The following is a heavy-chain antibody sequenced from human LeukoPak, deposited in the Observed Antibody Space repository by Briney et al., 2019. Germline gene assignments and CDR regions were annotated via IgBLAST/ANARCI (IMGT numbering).Heavy chain of an antibody. CDR1: GFTFSSYS. CDR3: ARSPWGVELIRYYYYGMDV. Sequence: PGGSLRLSCAASGFTFSSYSVNWVRQAPGKGLEWVSSISSSSSYIYYADSVKGRFTISRDNAKNSLYLQMNSLRAEDTAVYYCARSPWGVELIRYYYYGMDVWGQGTTVTVSS. CDR2: ISSSSSYI. J-gene: IGHJ6*02. D-gene: IGHD3-16*01. V-gene: IGHV3-21*01.